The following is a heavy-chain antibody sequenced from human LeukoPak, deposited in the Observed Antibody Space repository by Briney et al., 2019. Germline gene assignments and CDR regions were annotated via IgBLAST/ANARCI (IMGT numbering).Heavy chain of an antibody. Sequence: GESLKISCKGSGYSFTSYWIGWVRQMPGKGLEWMGIIYPGDSDTRYSPSFQGQVTISADKSISTAYLQWSSLKASDTAMYYCARHKYYDFWSGYYLENYYYYMDVWGKGTTVTVSS. CDR2: IYPGDSDT. CDR1: GYSFTSYW. D-gene: IGHD3-3*01. J-gene: IGHJ6*03. V-gene: IGHV5-51*01. CDR3: ARHKYYDFWSGYYLENYYYYMDV.